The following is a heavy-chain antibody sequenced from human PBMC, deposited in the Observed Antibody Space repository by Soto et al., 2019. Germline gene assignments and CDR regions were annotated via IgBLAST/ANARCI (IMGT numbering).Heavy chain of an antibody. J-gene: IGHJ4*02. V-gene: IGHV3-30*03. CDR2: ISYNGGDK. Sequence: GGSLRLSCAASGFSFSRYGMHWVRQAPGKGLEWVSVISYNGGDKKYADSVKGRFTISRDNSKDTHYLQMSNLRNEDTAVCYCGREIKARYGFDFWGQGALFTVSS. CDR1: GFSFSRYG. CDR3: GREIKARYGFDF. D-gene: IGHD5-12*01.